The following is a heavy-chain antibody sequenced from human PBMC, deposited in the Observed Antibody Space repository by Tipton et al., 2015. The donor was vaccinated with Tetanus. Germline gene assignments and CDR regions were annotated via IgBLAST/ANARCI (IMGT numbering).Heavy chain of an antibody. D-gene: IGHD2-21*02. CDR3: ARAIAYCDGDRYTLDY. CDR2: IYPADSDI. V-gene: IGHV5-51*01. CDR1: GYSFTSYS. Sequence: QLVQSGAEVKKPGESLKISCKGSGYSFTSYSIGWVTQMPGQGLESMGIIYPADSDIRNSPSFQGQVTISADKSISTAYLQWSSLKASDTAMYYCARAIAYCDGDRYTLDYWGQGTLVTVSS. J-gene: IGHJ4*02.